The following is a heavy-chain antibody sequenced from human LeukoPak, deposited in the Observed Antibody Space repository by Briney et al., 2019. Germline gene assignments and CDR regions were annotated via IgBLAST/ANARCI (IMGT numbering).Heavy chain of an antibody. V-gene: IGHV3-21*01. CDR1: GFTFDDYA. CDR2: ISSSSSYI. J-gene: IGHJ4*02. Sequence: GRSLRLSCAASGFTFDDYAMHWVRQAPGKGLEWVSSISSSSSYIYYADSVKGRFTISRDNAKNSLYLQMNSLRAEDTAVYYCARTSTSSDDYWGQGTLVTVSS. D-gene: IGHD2-2*01. CDR3: ARTSTSSDDY.